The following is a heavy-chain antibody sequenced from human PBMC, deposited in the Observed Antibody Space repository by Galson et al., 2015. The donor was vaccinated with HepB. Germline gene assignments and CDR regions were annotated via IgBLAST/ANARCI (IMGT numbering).Heavy chain of an antibody. Sequence: SPRLSCAASGFTFSSYGMSWVRQAPGKGLECVSTISGSGGNTYYADSVKGRFTISRDNSKNTLYLQMNSLRDEDTAVYYCAKFYGADLLWFGELWDWGQGTLVTVSS. V-gene: IGHV3-23*01. J-gene: IGHJ4*02. D-gene: IGHD3-10*01. CDR2: ISGSGGNT. CDR1: GFTFSSYG. CDR3: AKFYGADLLWFGELWD.